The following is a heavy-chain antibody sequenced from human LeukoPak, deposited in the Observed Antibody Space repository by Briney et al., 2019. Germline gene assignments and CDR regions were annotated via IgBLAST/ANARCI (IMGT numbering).Heavy chain of an antibody. J-gene: IGHJ3*02. CDR3: ARAKRNGFDI. CDR2: IKQDGSEK. V-gene: IGHV3-7*04. CDR1: GFPFSSYW. Sequence: SGGSLRLSCVASGFPFSSYWVTWVRQAPGKGLEWVGNIKQDGSEKYYMDSVKGRFTISRDNAKNSVYLQMNSLRVEDTAVYYCARAKRNGFDIWGQGTMVTVSS.